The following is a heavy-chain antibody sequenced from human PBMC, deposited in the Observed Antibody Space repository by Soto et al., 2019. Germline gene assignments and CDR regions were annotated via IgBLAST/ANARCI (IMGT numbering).Heavy chain of an antibody. D-gene: IGHD3-22*01. CDR2: IIPILGIA. CDR1: GGTFSSYT. CDR3: ASRPVHSYYYDSSGYYFDY. Sequence: QVQLVQSGAEVKKPGSSVKVSCKASGGTFSSYTISWVRQAPGQGLEWMGRIIPILGIANYAQKFQGRVTITADKSTSTAYMELSSLRSEDTAVYYCASRPVHSYYYDSSGYYFDYWGQGTLVTVSS. V-gene: IGHV1-69*02. J-gene: IGHJ4*02.